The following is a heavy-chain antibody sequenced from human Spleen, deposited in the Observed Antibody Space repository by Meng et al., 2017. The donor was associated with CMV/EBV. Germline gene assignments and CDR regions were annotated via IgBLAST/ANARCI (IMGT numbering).Heavy chain of an antibody. D-gene: IGHD1-1*01. V-gene: IGHV3-7*03. CDR2: IKQDGSEK. CDR1: GFTFSSYW. CDR3: AKDIAGDNWNDPPGRAFDI. J-gene: IGHJ3*02. Sequence: GESLKISCAASGFTFSSYWMSWVRQAPGKGLEWVANIKQDGSEKYYVDSVKGRFTISRDNAKNSLYLQMNTLRPEDTALYYCAKDIAGDNWNDPPGRAFDIWGHGTLVTVPS.